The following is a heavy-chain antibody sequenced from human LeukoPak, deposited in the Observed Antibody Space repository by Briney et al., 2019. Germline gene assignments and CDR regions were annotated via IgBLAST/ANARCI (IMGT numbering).Heavy chain of an antibody. Sequence: PETLSLTCTVYGGSFSGYFWSWIRQSPGKGLEWIGEINDSSGNTIYIPSLKSRVTISIDTSKNQFSLQLSSVTAADTAVYYCARYCSGGGCFGAFDVWGQGTMVTVSS. V-gene: IGHV4-34*01. CDR3: ARYCSGGGCFGAFDV. D-gene: IGHD2-15*01. CDR2: INDSSGNT. CDR1: GGSFSGYF. J-gene: IGHJ3*01.